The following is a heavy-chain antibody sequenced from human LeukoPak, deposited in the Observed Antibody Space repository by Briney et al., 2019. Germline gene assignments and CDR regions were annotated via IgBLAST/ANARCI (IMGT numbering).Heavy chain of an antibody. CDR1: GFTFDDYA. D-gene: IGHD4-17*01. Sequence: GGSLRLSCAASGFTFDDYAMHWVRQAPGKGLEWVSGISWNSGSIVYADSVKGRFTISRDNAKNSLYLQMNSLRAEDTALYYCAKAADYGDYGSFDYWGQGTLVTVSS. CDR2: ISWNSGSI. CDR3: AKAADYGDYGSFDY. J-gene: IGHJ4*02. V-gene: IGHV3-9*01.